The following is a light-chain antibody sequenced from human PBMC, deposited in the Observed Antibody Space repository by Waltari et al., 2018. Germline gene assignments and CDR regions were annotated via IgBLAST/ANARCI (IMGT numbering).Light chain of an antibody. CDR1: SSNIGSSS. V-gene: IGLV1-47*02. J-gene: IGLJ3*02. Sequence: QPVLTQPPSASGTPGQRVSISCSGSSSNIGSSSVYWYQQLPGTAPKVLIYFNDQRPSGVPDRFAGSKSGTSVSLAISGLRSEDEGDYYCAAWDDTLRGPVFGGGTKLTVL. CDR3: AAWDDTLRGPV. CDR2: FND.